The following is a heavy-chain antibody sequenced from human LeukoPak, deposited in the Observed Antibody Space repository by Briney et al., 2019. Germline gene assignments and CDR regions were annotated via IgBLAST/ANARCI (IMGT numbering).Heavy chain of an antibody. J-gene: IGHJ6*03. CDR1: GGSISSYY. CDR3: ARDGYSREPSHYYYYYYMDV. Sequence: SETLSLTCTVSGGSISSYYWSWIRQPAGKGLEWIGRIYTSGSTNYNPSLKSRVTMSVDTSKNQFSLKLSSVTAADTAVYYCARDGYSREPSHYYYYYYMDVWGKGTTVTVSS. CDR2: IYTSGST. V-gene: IGHV4-4*07. D-gene: IGHD5-18*01.